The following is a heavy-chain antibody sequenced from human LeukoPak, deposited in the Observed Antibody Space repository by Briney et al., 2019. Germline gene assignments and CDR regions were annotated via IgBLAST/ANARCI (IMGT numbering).Heavy chain of an antibody. CDR3: ASYSGYLIVGAFDI. CDR1: GFTFSDYY. J-gene: IGHJ3*02. Sequence: GGSLRLSCAASGFTFSDYYMSWIRQAPGKGLEWVSAISGSGGSTYYADSVKGRFTISRDNSKNTLYLQMNSLRAEDTAVYYCASYSGYLIVGAFDIWGQGTMVTVSS. CDR2: ISGSGGST. V-gene: IGHV3-23*01. D-gene: IGHD3-22*01.